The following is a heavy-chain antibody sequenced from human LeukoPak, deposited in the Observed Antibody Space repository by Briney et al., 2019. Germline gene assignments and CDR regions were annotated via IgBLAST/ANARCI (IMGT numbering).Heavy chain of an antibody. D-gene: IGHD6-13*01. CDR1: GGSISGYY. V-gene: IGHV4-59*01. Sequence: PSETLSLTCTVSGGSISGYYWSWIRQPPGKGLELIGYIYYSGSTNYNPPLRSRVTIAVDTSKNQFSLKLSSVTAADTAVYYWARESPAGLFDYWGQGTLVTVSS. CDR2: IYYSGST. J-gene: IGHJ4*02. CDR3: ARESPAGLFDY.